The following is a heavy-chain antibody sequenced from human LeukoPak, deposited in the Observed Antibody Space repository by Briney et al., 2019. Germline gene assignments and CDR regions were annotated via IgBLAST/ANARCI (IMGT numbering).Heavy chain of an antibody. Sequence: ASVKVSCKASGYTFTSYDINWVRQATGQGLEWMGWMNPNSGNTGYAQKFQGRVTMTRNTSISTAYMELSSLRSEDTAVYYCAGGPPNYSSSWSMGGNWFDPWGQGTLVTVSS. CDR3: AGGPPNYSSSWSMGGNWFDP. J-gene: IGHJ5*02. CDR1: GYTFTSYD. D-gene: IGHD6-13*01. CDR2: MNPNSGNT. V-gene: IGHV1-8*01.